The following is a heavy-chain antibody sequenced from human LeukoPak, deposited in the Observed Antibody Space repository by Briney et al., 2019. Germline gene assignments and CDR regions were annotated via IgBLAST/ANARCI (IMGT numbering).Heavy chain of an antibody. CDR1: GFTFSSYA. V-gene: IGHV3-23*01. CDR2: ISGSGGST. D-gene: IGHD3-10*01. J-gene: IGHJ4*02. Sequence: GGSLRLSCAASGFTFSSYAMSWVRQAPGKGLEWVSAISGSGGSTYYADSVKGRFTISRDNSKNTLYLQMNSLRAEDTAVYYCAKDKVRGVIPYYFDSWGQGTLVTVSS. CDR3: AKDKVRGVIPYYFDS.